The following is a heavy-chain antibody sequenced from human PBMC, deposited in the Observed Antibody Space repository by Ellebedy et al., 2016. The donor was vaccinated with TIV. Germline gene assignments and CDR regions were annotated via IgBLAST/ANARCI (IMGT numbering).Heavy chain of an antibody. CDR2: INHSGTS. CDR3: ARGLTYHDFWSGYPY. Sequence: MPSETLSLTCAVHGGSLSGHYWNWFRQSPERGLEWIGEINHSGTSYYNPSLKSRVPISMDTSKNQFSLTLTSVTAADTAVYYCARGLTYHDFWSGYPYWGQGTLVTVSS. D-gene: IGHD3/OR15-3a*01. CDR1: GGSLSGHY. J-gene: IGHJ4*02. V-gene: IGHV4-34*01.